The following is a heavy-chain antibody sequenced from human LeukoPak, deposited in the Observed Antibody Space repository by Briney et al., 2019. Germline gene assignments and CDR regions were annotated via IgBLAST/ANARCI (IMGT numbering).Heavy chain of an antibody. D-gene: IGHD6-13*01. V-gene: IGHV1-8*01. CDR2: MNPNSGNT. CDR1: GYTFTSYD. J-gene: IGHJ6*03. CDR3: ARAPSLSSRIAAAGSAYYYYYMDV. Sequence: ASVKVSCKASGYTFTSYDINWVRQATGQGLEWMGWMNPNSGNTGYAQKFQGRVTMTRNTSISTAYMELSSLRSEDTAVYYCARAPSLSSRIAAAGSAYYYYYMDVWGKGTTVTISS.